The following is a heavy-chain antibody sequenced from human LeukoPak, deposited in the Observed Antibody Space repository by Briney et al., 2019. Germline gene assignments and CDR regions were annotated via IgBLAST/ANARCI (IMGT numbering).Heavy chain of an antibody. V-gene: IGHV4-39*07. Sequence: SETLSLTCTVSGGSISSSSHFWAWIRQPPGQGLEWIGRIYYGGKTYYSPSLKSRVTMSVDTSKNQFSLNLSSVTAADTAVYYCARFGGLLDFDYWGQGTLVTVSS. D-gene: IGHD2-15*01. CDR3: ARFGGLLDFDY. CDR2: IYYGGKT. CDR1: GGSISSSSHF. J-gene: IGHJ4*02.